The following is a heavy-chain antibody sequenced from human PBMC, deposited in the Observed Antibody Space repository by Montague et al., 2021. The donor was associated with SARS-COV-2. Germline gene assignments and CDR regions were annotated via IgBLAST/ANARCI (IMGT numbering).Heavy chain of an antibody. CDR3: ASGIYPSGSYYNRCYYGLNI. Sequence: SETLSLTCAVYGGSLSGYYWSWIRQPPEKGLEWIGEINHSANTKYNPSLKSPVTISIDTSKNQFSLKMTSVTAADTATYYCASGIYPSGSYYNRCYYGLNIWGPGTTVIVFS. CDR2: INHSANT. J-gene: IGHJ6*02. CDR1: GGSLSGYY. V-gene: IGHV4-34*01. D-gene: IGHD3-10*01.